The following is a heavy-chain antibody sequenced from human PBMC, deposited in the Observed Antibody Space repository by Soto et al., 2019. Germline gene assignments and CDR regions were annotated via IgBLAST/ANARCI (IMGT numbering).Heavy chain of an antibody. CDR3: ARGLAAAANSH. CDR2: ISSSSSYI. CDR1: GFTFSSYS. D-gene: IGHD6-25*01. J-gene: IGHJ4*02. V-gene: IGHV3-21*01. Sequence: GGSLRLSCAASGFTFSSYSMIWVRQAPGKGLEWVSSISSSSSYIYYADSVKGRFTISRDNAKNSLYLQMNSLRAEDTAVYYCARGLAAAANSHWGQGTLVTASA.